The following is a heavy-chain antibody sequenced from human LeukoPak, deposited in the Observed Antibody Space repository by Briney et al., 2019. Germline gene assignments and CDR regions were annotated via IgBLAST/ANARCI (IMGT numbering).Heavy chain of an antibody. V-gene: IGHV1-46*01. CDR3: AREPCSSTSCYPGPLGY. J-gene: IGHJ4*02. CDR1: GYTFTSYY. CDR2: INPSGGST. Sequence: ASVKVSCKASGYTFTSYYMHWVRQAPGQGLEWMGIINPSGGSTSYAQKFQGRVTMTRDTSTSTVYMELSSLRSEDTAVYYCAREPCSSTSCYPGPLGYWGQGTLVTVSS. D-gene: IGHD2-2*01.